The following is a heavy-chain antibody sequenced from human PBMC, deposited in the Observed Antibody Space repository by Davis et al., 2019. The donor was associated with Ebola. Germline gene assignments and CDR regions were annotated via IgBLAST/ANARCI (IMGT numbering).Heavy chain of an antibody. J-gene: IGHJ4*02. CDR2: TSGSGGST. V-gene: IGHV3-23*01. D-gene: IGHD2-2*01. Sequence: GGSLRLSCAASGFTFSSYAMSWVRQAPGKGLEWVSTTSGSGGSTYYAGSVKGRFTISRDNSKNTLYLQMNSLRAEDTAVYYCARGVPAAIYEFGGFDYWGQGTLVTVSS. CDR3: ARGVPAAIYEFGGFDY. CDR1: GFTFSSYA.